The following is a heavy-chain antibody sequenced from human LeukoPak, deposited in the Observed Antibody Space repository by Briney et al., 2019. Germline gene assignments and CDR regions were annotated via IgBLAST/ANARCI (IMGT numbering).Heavy chain of an antibody. CDR2: ISAYNGNT. CDR1: GYTFTNYG. D-gene: IGHD2-15*01. J-gene: IGHJ5*02. V-gene: IGHV1-18*01. CDR3: ARGGVYCSGGSCPASWFDP. Sequence: ASVKVFCKASGYTFTNYGVSWVRQAPGQGLEWMGWISAYNGNTNYAQKLQGRVTMTTDTSTSTAYMELRSLRSDDTAVYYCARGGVYCSGGSCPASWFDPWGQGTLVTVSS.